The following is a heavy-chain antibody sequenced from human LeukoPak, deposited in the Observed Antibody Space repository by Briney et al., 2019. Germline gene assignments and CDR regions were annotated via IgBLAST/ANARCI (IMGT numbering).Heavy chain of an antibody. Sequence: ASVKVSCKASGYTFTTYDINWVRQATGQGLEWMGWMNPNSGNTGYAQKFQGRVTMTTDTSTSTAYMELRSLRSDDTAVYYCARSSHDYGDYWGQGTLVTVSS. J-gene: IGHJ4*02. V-gene: IGHV1-8*01. CDR1: GYTFTTYD. CDR3: ARSSHDYGDY. D-gene: IGHD3-10*01. CDR2: MNPNSGNT.